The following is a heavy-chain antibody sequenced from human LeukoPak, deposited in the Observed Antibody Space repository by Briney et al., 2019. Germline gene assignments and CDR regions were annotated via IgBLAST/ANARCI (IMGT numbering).Heavy chain of an antibody. CDR3: AGHYYASGSYYNDY. CDR2: IYPGDSDT. Sequence: GESLQISCQGSGYSFSSYWIGWVRQMPGKGLEWMGIIYPGDSDTRYSPSFQGQVTISADKSISTAYLQWSSLKASDTAMYYCAGHYYASGSYYNDYWGQGTLVTVSS. D-gene: IGHD3-10*01. J-gene: IGHJ4*02. V-gene: IGHV5-51*01. CDR1: GYSFSSYW.